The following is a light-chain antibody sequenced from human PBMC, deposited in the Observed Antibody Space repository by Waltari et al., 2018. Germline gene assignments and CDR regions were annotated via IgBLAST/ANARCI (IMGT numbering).Light chain of an antibody. Sequence: QSVLSQPHSASGTPGQRVTISCSGSSSNTGGNYVYWYQQLPGTAPKLLIYKNNQRPSGVPDRFSGSKSGSSVSLAISGLRSEDEADYYCAAWDDSLSGWVFGGGTKLTVL. CDR3: AAWDDSLSGWV. J-gene: IGLJ3*02. CDR1: SSNTGGNY. V-gene: IGLV1-47*01. CDR2: KNN.